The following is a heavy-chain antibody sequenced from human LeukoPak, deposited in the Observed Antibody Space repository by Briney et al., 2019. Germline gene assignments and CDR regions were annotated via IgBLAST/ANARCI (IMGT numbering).Heavy chain of an antibody. D-gene: IGHD5-18*01. CDR2: LRRDGSDK. CDR1: GFTFSNYG. CDR3: AKDHSQTFDY. V-gene: IGHV3-30*02. Sequence: GGSLGLSCAASGFTFSNYGMHWVRQAPGKGLEWVAFLRRDGSDKYYADSVKGRFTISRDNSKNTVYLQMNSLRPEDTAVYYCAKDHSQTFDYWGQGTLVTVSS. J-gene: IGHJ4*02.